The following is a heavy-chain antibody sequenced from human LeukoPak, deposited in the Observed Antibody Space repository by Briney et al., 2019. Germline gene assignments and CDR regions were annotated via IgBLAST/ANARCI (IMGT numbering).Heavy chain of an antibody. CDR1: GFTFSSYA. V-gene: IGHV3-20*04. Sequence: GGSLGLSCAASGFTFSSYAMSWVRQAPGKGLEWVSGINWNGGSTGYADSVKGRFTISRDNAKNSLYLQMNSLRAEDTALYYCARDYTVSYYYYMDVWGKGTTVTVSS. J-gene: IGHJ6*03. CDR3: ARDYTVSYYYYMDV. CDR2: INWNGGST. D-gene: IGHD3-16*01.